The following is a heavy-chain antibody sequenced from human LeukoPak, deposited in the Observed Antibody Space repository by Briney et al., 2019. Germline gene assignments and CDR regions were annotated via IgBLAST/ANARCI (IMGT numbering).Heavy chain of an antibody. CDR1: GFTFRSYA. D-gene: IGHD1-26*01. Sequence: GGSLRLSCAASGFTFRSYAMHWVRQAPGKGLEWVAVISYDGSYKSYADSVKGRFTISRDNSKNTLYVQMNSLRAEDTAVYYCAKDPRRGVGFVGATFDYWGQGTLVSVSS. CDR2: ISYDGSYK. CDR3: AKDPRRGVGFVGATFDY. V-gene: IGHV3-30*04. J-gene: IGHJ4*02.